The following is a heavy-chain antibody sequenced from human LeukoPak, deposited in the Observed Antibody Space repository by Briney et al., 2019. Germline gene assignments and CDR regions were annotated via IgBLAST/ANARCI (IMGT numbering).Heavy chain of an antibody. J-gene: IGHJ4*02. D-gene: IGHD3-22*01. CDR3: AKHTYYDSSSYYFHY. CDR2: ISGSGGST. Sequence: PGGSLRLSCAASGFTFSSYAMSWVRQAPGKGLEWVSAISGSGGSTYYADSVKGRFTISRDNSKNTLYLQMNSLRAEDTAVYYCAKHTYYDSSSYYFHYWGQGTLVTVSS. V-gene: IGHV3-23*01. CDR1: GFTFSSYA.